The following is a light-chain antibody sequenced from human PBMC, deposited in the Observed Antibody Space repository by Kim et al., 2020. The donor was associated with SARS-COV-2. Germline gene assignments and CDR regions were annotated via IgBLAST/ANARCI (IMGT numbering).Light chain of an antibody. J-gene: IGKJ4*01. CDR3: LRDYEYPLT. V-gene: IGKV1-6*01. CDR1: QGIRND. CDR2: AAS. Sequence: AIQMTQSPSSLSASVGDRVTITCRASQGIRNDLGWYQQKPGKAPKRLIYAASSVQSGVPSRVSGSGGGTDFTLTISSLQPEDFATYYCLRDYEYPLTFGGGTKVDIK.